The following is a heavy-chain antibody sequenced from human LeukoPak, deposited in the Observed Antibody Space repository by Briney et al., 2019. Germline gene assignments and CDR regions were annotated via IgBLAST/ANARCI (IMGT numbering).Heavy chain of an antibody. CDR2: IRSKANSYAT. J-gene: IGHJ5*02. CDR1: GFTFSSYS. D-gene: IGHD3-22*01. CDR3: TRLYYYDSSGYYHT. V-gene: IGHV3-73*01. Sequence: GGSLRLSCAASGFTFSSYSMNWVRQAPGKGLEWVGRIRSKANSYATAYAASVKGRFTISRDDSKNTAYLQMNSLKTEDTAVYYCTRLYYYDSSGYYHTWGQGTLVTASS.